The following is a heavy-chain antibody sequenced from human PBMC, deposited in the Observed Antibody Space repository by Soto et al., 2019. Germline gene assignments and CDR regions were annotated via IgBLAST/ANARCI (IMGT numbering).Heavy chain of an antibody. D-gene: IGHD3-22*01. CDR1: GGTFSNYA. Sequence: NVSCKASGGTFSNYAMSWVRQAPGQGLEWMGGIVPSVGTAIYAQKFQGRVTITANESTNTAYVELSSLRSEDTAVYYCAADPYGYDSSYDHPVDYWGQGTLVTVSS. V-gene: IGHV1-69*01. CDR3: AADPYGYDSSYDHPVDY. CDR2: IVPSVGTA. J-gene: IGHJ4*02.